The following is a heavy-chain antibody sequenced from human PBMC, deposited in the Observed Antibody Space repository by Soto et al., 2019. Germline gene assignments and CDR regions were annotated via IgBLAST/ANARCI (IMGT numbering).Heavy chain of an antibody. CDR1: GGSFSGYY. D-gene: IGHD2-15*01. CDR3: ARAAPRYCSGDSCYSGRDY. V-gene: IGHV4-34*01. Sequence: SETLSLTCAVYGGSFSGYYWSWIRQPPGKGLEWIGEINHSGSTNYNPSLKSRVTISVDTSKNQFSLKLSSVTAADTAVYYCARAAPRYCSGDSCYSGRDYWGQVTLVTVSS. CDR2: INHSGST. J-gene: IGHJ4*02.